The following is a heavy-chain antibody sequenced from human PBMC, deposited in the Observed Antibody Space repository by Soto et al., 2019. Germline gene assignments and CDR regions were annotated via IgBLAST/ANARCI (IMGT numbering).Heavy chain of an antibody. CDR1: GYIFTSYV. CDR3: AVSAPPIDY. V-gene: IGHV1-3*01. CDR2: INAGNGNT. Sequence: QVQLVQSGAEVKKPGASVKVSCKASGYIFTSYVMEWVRQAPGQRLEWMGWINAGNGNTKYSQKFQGRVTITRDTSANTAYMELSSLRSEDTAVYYWAVSAPPIDYLGQGTLVTISS. J-gene: IGHJ4*02.